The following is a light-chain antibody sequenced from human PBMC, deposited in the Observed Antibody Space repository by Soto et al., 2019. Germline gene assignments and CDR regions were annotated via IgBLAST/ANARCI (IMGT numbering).Light chain of an antibody. Sequence: DIQMTQSPSSLSASVGDRVTVTCRASQDIGNYLCWYQQKLGKAPKLLIYDASYLEAGVPSRFSGSGSGTDFTFTISSLQPEDFATYYCQQQDNLPLTFGGGTKGEMK. CDR3: QQQDNLPLT. CDR2: DAS. J-gene: IGKJ4*01. CDR1: QDIGNY. V-gene: IGKV1-33*01.